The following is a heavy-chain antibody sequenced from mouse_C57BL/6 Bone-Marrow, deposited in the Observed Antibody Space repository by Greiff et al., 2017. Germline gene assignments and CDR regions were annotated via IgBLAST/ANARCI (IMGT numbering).Heavy chain of an antibody. J-gene: IGHJ2*01. CDR2: ISYDGSN. Sequence: EVKLVESGPGLVKPSQSLSLTCSVTGYSITSGYYWNWIRQFPGNKLEWMGYISYDGSNNYNPSLKNRISITRDTSKNQFFLKLNSVTTEDTATYYCAMYYYGSSYWGQGTTLTVSS. CDR3: AMYYYGSSY. D-gene: IGHD1-1*01. V-gene: IGHV3-6*01. CDR1: GYSITSGYY.